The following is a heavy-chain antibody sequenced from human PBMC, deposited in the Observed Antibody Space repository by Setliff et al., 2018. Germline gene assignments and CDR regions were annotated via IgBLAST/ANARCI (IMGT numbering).Heavy chain of an antibody. CDR1: GFAFSSYA. CDR2: IRYDGSYE. Sequence: GGSLRLSCAGSGFAFSSYAMSWVRQAPGKGLEWVGFIRYDGSYEYYADSVQGRFTISRDSAKNSLHLQMTSLSAEDTAVYYCARRLPYFGMDVWGQGTTVTVSS. CDR3: ARRLPYFGMDV. V-gene: IGHV3-33*08. D-gene: IGHD2-15*01. J-gene: IGHJ6*02.